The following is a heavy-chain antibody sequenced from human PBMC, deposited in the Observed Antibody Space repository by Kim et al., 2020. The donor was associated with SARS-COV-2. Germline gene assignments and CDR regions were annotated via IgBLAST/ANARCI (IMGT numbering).Heavy chain of an antibody. J-gene: IGHJ6*02. D-gene: IGHD3-16*01. V-gene: IGHV3-74*01. CDR3: TRPVTTYYYYGMDV. Sequence: LNGRFTISRDNAKNTLYLQMNSLRAEDTAVYYCTRPVTTYYYYGMDVWGQGTTVTVSS.